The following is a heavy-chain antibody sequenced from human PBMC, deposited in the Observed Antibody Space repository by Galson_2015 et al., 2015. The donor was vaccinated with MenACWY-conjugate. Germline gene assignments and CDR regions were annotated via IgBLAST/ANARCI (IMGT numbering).Heavy chain of an antibody. D-gene: IGHD2-8*01. V-gene: IGHV4-61*01. CDR3: ARGVNLASMAGY. J-gene: IGHJ4*02. CDR2: MYYSGSA. Sequence: ETLSLTCTVSAGSIVSTNYYWSWIRQFPGKGLEWIGYMYYSGSANYNPSLKGRVTISVDTSKNQFSLNLTSVTAADTAVYYCARGVNLASMAGYWGQGTLVTVSS. CDR1: AGSIVSTNYY.